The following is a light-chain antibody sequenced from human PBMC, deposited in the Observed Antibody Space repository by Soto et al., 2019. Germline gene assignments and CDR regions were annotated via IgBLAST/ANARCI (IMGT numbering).Light chain of an antibody. CDR3: QQYGSSAPLT. V-gene: IGKV3-20*01. CDR2: GAS. CDR1: QSVSSSF. J-gene: IGKJ4*01. Sequence: EIVLTQSPGTLSLSPGERATLSCRASQSVSSSFLAWYQLKPGQAPRLLIYGASSRATGIPDRFSGSGSGTDFTLTISRLETEDFAVYYCQQYGSSAPLTFGGGTKVDIK.